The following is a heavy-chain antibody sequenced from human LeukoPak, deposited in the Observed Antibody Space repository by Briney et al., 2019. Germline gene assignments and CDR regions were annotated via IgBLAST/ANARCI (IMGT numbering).Heavy chain of an antibody. J-gene: IGHJ4*01. Sequence: PGGSLRLSCAASGFTFSNYSMHWVRQAPGKGLEYVSSITDNGAITYYANSVKGRFTISRDNSKNTVSLQMGSLRADDLAGYYCSTADPRTATTLDYWGEGTLVTVSS. CDR1: GFTFSNYS. CDR2: ITDNGAIT. V-gene: IGHV3-64*01. D-gene: IGHD5-12*01. CDR3: STADPRTATTLDY.